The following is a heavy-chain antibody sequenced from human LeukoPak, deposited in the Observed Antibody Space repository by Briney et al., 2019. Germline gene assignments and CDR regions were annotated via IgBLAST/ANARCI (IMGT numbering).Heavy chain of an antibody. J-gene: IGHJ4*02. CDR3: ARVLRGLYNLGG. D-gene: IGHD3-10*01. Sequence: PGGSLRLSREASGFSLSISGMNWVRQAPGKGLEWVSYISSSSDLMSYVASVKGRFTVSRDNAKNSLFLQMNSLRDEDTAVYYCARVLRGLYNLGGCGQGTLVTVSS. CDR1: GFSLSISG. CDR2: ISSSSDLM. V-gene: IGHV3-48*02.